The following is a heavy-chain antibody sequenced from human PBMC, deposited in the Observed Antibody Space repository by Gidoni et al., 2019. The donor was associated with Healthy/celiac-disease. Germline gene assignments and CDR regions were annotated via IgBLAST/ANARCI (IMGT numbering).Heavy chain of an antibody. CDR2: IYHSWST. CDR3: ARSPRKMVYAIFHVPNWYFDL. V-gene: IGHV4-4*02. D-gene: IGHD2-8*01. Sequence: QVQLQESGPGLGKPSGTLSLTCAVSGGSISRSNWWSWVRQPPGKGLEWIGEIYHSWSTNYNPSLKIPVTISVDKSKTQFSLKLSSVTAADTAVYYCARSPRKMVYAIFHVPNWYFDLWGRGTLVTVSS. J-gene: IGHJ2*01. CDR1: GGSISRSNW.